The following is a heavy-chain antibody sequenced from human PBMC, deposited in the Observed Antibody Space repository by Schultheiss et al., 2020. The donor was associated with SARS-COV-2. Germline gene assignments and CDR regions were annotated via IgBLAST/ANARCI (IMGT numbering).Heavy chain of an antibody. V-gene: IGHV4-59*01. CDR3: ARGSYSSGFMGGVYYYYGMDV. Sequence: SRTLSLTCTVSGGSISSYYWSWIRQPPGKGLEWIGYIYYSGSTNYNPSLKSRVTISVDTSKNQFSLKLSSVTAADTAVYYCARGSYSSGFMGGVYYYYGMDVWGQGTTVTVSS. J-gene: IGHJ6*02. CDR1: GGSISSYY. CDR2: IYYSGST. D-gene: IGHD6-25*01.